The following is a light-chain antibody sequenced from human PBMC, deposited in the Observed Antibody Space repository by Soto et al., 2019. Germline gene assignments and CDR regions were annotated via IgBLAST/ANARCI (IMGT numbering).Light chain of an antibody. CDR2: GAS. CDR1: QSVSSN. Sequence: EIVMTQSPAPLSVSPGEKATPSCRARQSVSSNLAWYQQKPGQAPRLLIYGASTRATGIPARFSGSGSGTEFTLTISSLQSEDFAVYYCQQYNNWPWTFGQGTKVDIK. V-gene: IGKV3-15*01. CDR3: QQYNNWPWT. J-gene: IGKJ1*01.